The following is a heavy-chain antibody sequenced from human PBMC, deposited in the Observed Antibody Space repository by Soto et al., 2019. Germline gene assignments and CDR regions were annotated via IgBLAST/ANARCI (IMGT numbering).Heavy chain of an antibody. D-gene: IGHD2-15*01. Sequence: PSDTLSLTCAFSGGSISSRNWWRWVLQPPGKGLEWIGEIYHSGSTNYNPSLKSRVTISVDKSKNQFSLKLSSVTAADTAVYYCASARLGYCSGGSCYSTPLDYWGQGTLVT. V-gene: IGHV4-4*02. CDR1: GGSISSRNW. CDR2: IYHSGST. CDR3: ASARLGYCSGGSCYSTPLDY. J-gene: IGHJ4*02.